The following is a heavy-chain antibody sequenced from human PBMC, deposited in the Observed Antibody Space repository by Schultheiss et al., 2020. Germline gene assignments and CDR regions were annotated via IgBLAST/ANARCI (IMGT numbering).Heavy chain of an antibody. J-gene: IGHJ4*02. CDR1: GFTFSSYS. Sequence: GGSLRLSCEASGFTFSSYSMNWVRQAPGKGLEWVSSISTSSSYTYYADSVQGRFTISGDNAKNSVYLQMNSLKASDTAVYYCARVDYTNSWDQYYFDYWGQGTMVTVSS. CDR3: ARVDYTNSWDQYYFDY. D-gene: IGHD6-13*01. V-gene: IGHV3-21*01. CDR2: ISTSSSYT.